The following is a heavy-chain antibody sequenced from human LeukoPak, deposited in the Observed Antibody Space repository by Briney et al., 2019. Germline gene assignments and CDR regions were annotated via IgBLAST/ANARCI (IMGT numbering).Heavy chain of an antibody. CDR2: FDPEDGET. CDR1: GYTLTELS. J-gene: IGHJ3*02. D-gene: IGHD3-10*01. Sequence: GASVKVSCKVSGYTLTELSMHWVRQAPGKGLEWMGGFDPEDGETIYALKFQGRVTMTEDTSTDTAYMELSSLRSEDTAVYYCAAKYYYGSGSFDAFDIWGQGTMVTVSS. CDR3: AAKYYYGSGSFDAFDI. V-gene: IGHV1-24*01.